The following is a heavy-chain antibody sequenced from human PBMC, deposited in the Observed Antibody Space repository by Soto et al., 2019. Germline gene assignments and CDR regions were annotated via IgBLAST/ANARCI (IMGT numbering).Heavy chain of an antibody. Sequence: QVQLVQSGAEVKKPGSSVKVSCKASGGTFSSYAISWVRQAPGQGLEWMGGIIPIFGTANYAQKFQGRVTITAAVSTSTAYMELSRLRSEDTAVYYCAREEDCSGGSCYYFDYWGQGTLVTVSS. CDR3: AREEDCSGGSCYYFDY. CDR2: IIPIFGTA. CDR1: GGTFSSYA. D-gene: IGHD2-15*01. V-gene: IGHV1-69*12. J-gene: IGHJ4*02.